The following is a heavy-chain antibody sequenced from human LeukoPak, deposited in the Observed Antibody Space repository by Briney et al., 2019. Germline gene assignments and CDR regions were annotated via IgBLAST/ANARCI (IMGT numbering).Heavy chain of an antibody. CDR1: GFTFTNYA. Sequence: PGGSLRLSCAVSGFTFTNYAMSWVRQAPGKGLEWVSRISGSGSGGSTSYADSVKGRFTISRDNSKNTLYLQMSSLRAEDTAVYYCVKDLLILTARYCSGGSCHDYWGQGTLVTVSS. CDR2: ISGSGSGGST. J-gene: IGHJ4*02. D-gene: IGHD2-15*01. V-gene: IGHV3-23*01. CDR3: VKDLLILTARYCSGGSCHDY.